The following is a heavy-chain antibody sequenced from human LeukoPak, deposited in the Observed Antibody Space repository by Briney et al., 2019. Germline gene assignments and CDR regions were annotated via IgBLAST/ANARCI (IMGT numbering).Heavy chain of an antibody. V-gene: IGHV4-39*01. D-gene: IGHD3-22*01. Sequence: SETLSLTCTVSGGSISSSSYYWGWIRQPPGKGLEWIGSIYYSGSTYYNPSLKSRVTISVDTSKNQFSLKLSSVTAADTAVYYCARMNYYDSSGYYGWKGRPIDYWGQGTLVTVSS. CDR1: GGSISSSSYY. CDR3: ARMNYYDSSGYYGWKGRPIDY. J-gene: IGHJ4*02. CDR2: IYYSGST.